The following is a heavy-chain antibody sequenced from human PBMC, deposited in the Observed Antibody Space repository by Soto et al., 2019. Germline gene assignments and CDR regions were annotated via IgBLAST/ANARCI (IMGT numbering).Heavy chain of an antibody. V-gene: IGHV4-59*01. CDR2: IYYSGST. CDR3: ARDGHYCSSTSCYSSGWFDP. CDR1: GGSISSYY. Sequence: SETLSLTCTVSGGSISSYYWSWIRQPPGKGLEWIGYIYYSGSTNYNPSLKSRVTISVDTSKNQFSLKLSSVTAADTAVYYCARDGHYCSSTSCYSSGWFDPWGQGTLVTVS. J-gene: IGHJ5*02. D-gene: IGHD2-2*01.